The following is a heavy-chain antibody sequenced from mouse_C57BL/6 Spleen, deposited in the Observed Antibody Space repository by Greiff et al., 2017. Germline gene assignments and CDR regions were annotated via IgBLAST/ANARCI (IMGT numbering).Heavy chain of an antibody. V-gene: IGHV1-19*01. Sequence: EVQLQQSGPVLVKPGASVKMSCKASGYTFTDYYMNWVKQSHGKSLEWIGVINPYNGGTSYNQKFKGKATLTVDKSSSTAYMELNSLTSEDSAVYYCARSEYYCSRGPGKGYFDYWGQGTTLTVSS. CDR1: GYTFTDYY. J-gene: IGHJ2*01. CDR3: ARSEYYCSRGPGKGYFDY. CDR2: INPYNGGT. D-gene: IGHD1-1*01.